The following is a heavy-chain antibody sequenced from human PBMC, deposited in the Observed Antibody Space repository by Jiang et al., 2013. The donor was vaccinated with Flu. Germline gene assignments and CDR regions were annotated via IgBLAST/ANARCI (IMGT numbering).Heavy chain of an antibody. CDR1: AA. D-gene: IGHD2-8*02. CDR2: TYYRSKWYN. Sequence: AAWNWIRQSPSRGLEWLGRTYYRSKWYNDYAVSVKGRITINPDTSKNQFSLQLNSVTPEDTAVFYCARQGTGGRSFDIWGQGTMVTVSS. CDR3: ARQGTGGRSFDI. V-gene: IGHV6-1*01. J-gene: IGHJ3*02.